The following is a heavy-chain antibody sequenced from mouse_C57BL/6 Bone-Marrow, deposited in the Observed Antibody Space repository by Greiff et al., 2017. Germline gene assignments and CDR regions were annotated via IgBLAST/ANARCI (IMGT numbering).Heavy chain of an antibody. J-gene: IGHJ2*01. CDR1: GYTFTSYW. CDR3: ARSGGYLDY. CDR2: IDPSDSYT. Sequence: QVQLQQSGAELVMPGASVKLSCKASGYTFTSYWMHWVKQRPGQGLEWIGEIDPSDSYTNYNQKFKGKSTLTVDKSSSTAYMQLSSLTSEDSAVYYCARSGGYLDYWGQGTTLTVSS. V-gene: IGHV1-69*01. D-gene: IGHD3-2*02.